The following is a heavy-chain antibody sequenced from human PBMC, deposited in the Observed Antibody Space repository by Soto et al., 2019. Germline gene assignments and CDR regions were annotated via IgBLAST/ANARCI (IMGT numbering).Heavy chain of an antibody. Sequence: GSVKVSCKVSGYTLTELSMHWVRQAPGKGLEWMGGFDPEDGETIYAQKFQGRVTMTEDTSTDTAYMELSSLRSEDTAVYYCATVALTWIRGGWNYFDYWGQGTLVTVSS. D-gene: IGHD6-19*01. CDR1: GYTLTELS. V-gene: IGHV1-24*01. CDR2: FDPEDGET. CDR3: ATVALTWIRGGWNYFDY. J-gene: IGHJ4*02.